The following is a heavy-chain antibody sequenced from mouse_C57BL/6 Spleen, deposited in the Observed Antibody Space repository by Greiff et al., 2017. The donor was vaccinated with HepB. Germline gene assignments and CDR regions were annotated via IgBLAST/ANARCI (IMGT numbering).Heavy chain of an antibody. CDR2: ISSGSSTI. CDR1: GFTFSDYG. J-gene: IGHJ2*01. D-gene: IGHD2-4*01. V-gene: IGHV5-17*01. CDR3: ARPYDYDVFDY. Sequence: EVKLMESGGGLVKPGGSLKLSCAASGFTFSDYGMHWVRQAPEKGLEWVAYISSGSSTIYYADTVKGRFTISRDNAKNTLFLQMTSLRSEDTAMYYCARPYDYDVFDYWGQGTTLTVSS.